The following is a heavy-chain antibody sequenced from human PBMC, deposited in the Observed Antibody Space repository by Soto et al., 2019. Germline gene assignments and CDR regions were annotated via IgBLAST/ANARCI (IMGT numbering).Heavy chain of an antibody. CDR1: GYTFSSYY. CDR2: IIPSGDST. V-gene: IGHV1-46*01. Sequence: ASVKVSCKASGYTFSSYYMHWVRQAPGQGLEWMGMIIPSGDSTNYAQKFQGRVTMTSDTSTSTVYMELSSLRSEDTAVYYCAREEGYCTRTTCEQEGWRYRGQGTEGTV. CDR3: AREEGYCTRTTCEQEGWRY. D-gene: IGHD2-2*01. J-gene: IGHJ4*02.